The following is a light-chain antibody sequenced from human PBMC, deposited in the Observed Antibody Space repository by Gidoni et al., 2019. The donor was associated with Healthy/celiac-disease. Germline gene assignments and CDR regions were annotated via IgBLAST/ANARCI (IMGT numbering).Light chain of an antibody. CDR3: QQYDNLPLT. V-gene: IGKV1-33*01. CDR1: QDISNY. Sequence: DIQMTQSPSSLSASVGDRVTITCQASQDISNYLNWYQQKPGKAPKLLIYDASNLETGVPSRFSGSGSGTDFTFTISSLQPEDIATYYCQQYDNLPLTFGPXTKVDIK. CDR2: DAS. J-gene: IGKJ3*01.